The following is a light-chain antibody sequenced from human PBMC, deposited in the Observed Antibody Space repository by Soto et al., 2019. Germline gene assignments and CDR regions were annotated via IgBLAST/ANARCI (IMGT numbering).Light chain of an antibody. CDR2: GAS. Sequence: ETMMTQSPDTLSVSLGERATLSCRASQSLRSSLAWYQQKPGQAPRLLIHGASSRVTGIPDRFSGSGSGTDFTLTITRLEPEDFAVYYCQQYQSLTFGGGTKVDIK. CDR1: QSLRSS. J-gene: IGKJ4*01. V-gene: IGKV3-20*01. CDR3: QQYQSLT.